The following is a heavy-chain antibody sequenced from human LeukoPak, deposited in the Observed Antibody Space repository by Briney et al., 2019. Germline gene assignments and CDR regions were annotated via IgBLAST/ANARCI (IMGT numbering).Heavy chain of an antibody. CDR1: GFTFRDYW. J-gene: IGHJ4*02. Sequence: GSLRLSCAATGFTFRDYWMTWVRRPPGKGLEWVANIKRDGSAKYYVDSVKGRFTLSRDNAKNTAYLQMNSLRAEDTAVYYCARERGNYGDYAFDYWGQGTLVTVSS. D-gene: IGHD4-17*01. CDR2: IKRDGSAK. V-gene: IGHV3-7*01. CDR3: ARERGNYGDYAFDY.